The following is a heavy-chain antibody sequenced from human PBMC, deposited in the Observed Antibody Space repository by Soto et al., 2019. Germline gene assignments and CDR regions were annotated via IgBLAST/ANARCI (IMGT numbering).Heavy chain of an antibody. J-gene: IGHJ6*02. Sequence: QEQLVQSGAEVKKPGSSVKISCKASGGTLSSYVITWVRQAPGQGLEWMGGILPRGGISPMSGTPTYAQKFQGRVTVTADESTNTAYMELSSLRSEDTAIYYCARDGGGIADVWGQGTPVTVS. CDR2: ISPMSGTP. CDR1: GGTLSSYV. CDR3: ARDGGGIADV. D-gene: IGHD2-21*01. V-gene: IGHV1-69*01.